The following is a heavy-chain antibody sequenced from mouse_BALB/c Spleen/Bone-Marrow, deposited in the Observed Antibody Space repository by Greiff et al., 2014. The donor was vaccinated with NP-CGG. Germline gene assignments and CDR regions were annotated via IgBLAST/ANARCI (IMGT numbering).Heavy chain of an antibody. CDR2: IYPGSAGT. V-gene: IGHV1S22*01. CDR1: GYTFTSYW. D-gene: IGHD2-12*01. J-gene: IGHJ3*01. Sequence: GSELVRPGASVKLSCKASGYTFTSYWMHWVKQRPGQGLEWIGNIYPGSAGTNYDEKFKSKATLTVDASSSTAYMQLSSLTSEDSAVYYCTRGGRPPFAYWGQGTLVTVSA. CDR3: TRGGRPPFAY.